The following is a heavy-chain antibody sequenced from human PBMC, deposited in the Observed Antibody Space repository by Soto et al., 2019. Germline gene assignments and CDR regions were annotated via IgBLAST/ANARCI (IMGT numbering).Heavy chain of an antibody. CDR2: INHSGST. V-gene: IGHV4-34*01. J-gene: IGHJ3*01. CDR3: ARFFD. Sequence: PSDTLSQTGSVCMPRSSCYHWCCLRQPPGKGLEWIGEINHSGSTNYNPSPKSRVTISVDTSKNQFSLKLSSVTAADTAVYYCARFFD. CDR1: MPRSSCYH.